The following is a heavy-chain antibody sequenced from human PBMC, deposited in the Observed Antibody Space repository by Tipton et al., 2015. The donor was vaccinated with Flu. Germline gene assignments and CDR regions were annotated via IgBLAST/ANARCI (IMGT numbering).Heavy chain of an antibody. CDR2: VNYSGRT. CDR1: GGSISSYY. D-gene: IGHD4-23*01. CDR3: ARGLSTTVGLHAFDL. Sequence: TLSLTCTVSGGSISSYYWSWLRQTPGKGLEWIGYVNYSGRTTYKPSLMSRVTMSVDTSKNQFSLRLTSVTAADTAVYYCARGLSTTVGLHAFDLWGLGPMVPVSA. V-gene: IGHV4-59*01. J-gene: IGHJ3*01.